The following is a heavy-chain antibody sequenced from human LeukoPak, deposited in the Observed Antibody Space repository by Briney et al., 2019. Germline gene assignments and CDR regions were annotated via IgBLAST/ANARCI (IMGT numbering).Heavy chain of an antibody. CDR3: ASSGSHYYDSSGYQDKDAFDI. Sequence: GSSVKVSCKASGGTFSSYAISWVRQAPGQGLEWMGGIIPIFGTANYAQKFQGRVTITADKSTSTAYMELSSLRSEDTAVYYCASSGSHYYDSSGYQDKDAFDIWGQGTMVTVSS. J-gene: IGHJ3*02. V-gene: IGHV1-69*06. CDR2: IIPIFGTA. CDR1: GGTFSSYA. D-gene: IGHD3-22*01.